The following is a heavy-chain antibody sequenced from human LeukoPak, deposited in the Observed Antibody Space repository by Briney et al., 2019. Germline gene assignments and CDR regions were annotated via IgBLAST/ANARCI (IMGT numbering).Heavy chain of an antibody. Sequence: GGSLRLSCAASGFTFNTYAMSWVRQAPGKGLEWVSAISDSGGSAYYADSVKGRFTISRDNAKNSLYLQMDSLRVEDTAVYYCAKDMNYYDSSGYYYLYYYYYMDVWGKGTTVTVSS. D-gene: IGHD3-22*01. J-gene: IGHJ6*03. V-gene: IGHV3-23*01. CDR1: GFTFNTYA. CDR2: ISDSGGSA. CDR3: AKDMNYYDSSGYYYLYYYYYMDV.